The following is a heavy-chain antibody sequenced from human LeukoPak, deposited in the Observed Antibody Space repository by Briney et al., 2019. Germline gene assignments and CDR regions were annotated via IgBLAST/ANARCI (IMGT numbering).Heavy chain of an antibody. CDR1: GYTFTSYD. CDR2: MNPNSGNT. D-gene: IGHD1-1*01. J-gene: IGHJ4*02. V-gene: IGHV1-8*01. Sequence: ASVKVSCKASGYTFTSYDINWVRQAAGQGLEWMGWMNPNSGNTGYAQKFQGRVTMTRDTSISTAYMELSRLRSDDTAVYYCARDTLEGAPYGDWGQGTLVTVS. CDR3: ARDTLEGAPYGD.